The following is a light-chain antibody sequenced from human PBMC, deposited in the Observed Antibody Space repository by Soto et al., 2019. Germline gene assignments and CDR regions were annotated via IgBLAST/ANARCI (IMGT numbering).Light chain of an antibody. CDR1: QSILYSSNNKNY. V-gene: IGKV4-1*01. CDR2: WAS. J-gene: IGKJ3*01. Sequence: IVMTQCTDSVAVSLVDTATINCMHSQSILYSSNNKNYLVWYQQKPGQHPKVLIYWASTRESGVPDRFSGSVFGTDFNLTISRLQTEDGATYECQKQNSATLFFGPWTKVDIK. CDR3: QKQNSATLF.